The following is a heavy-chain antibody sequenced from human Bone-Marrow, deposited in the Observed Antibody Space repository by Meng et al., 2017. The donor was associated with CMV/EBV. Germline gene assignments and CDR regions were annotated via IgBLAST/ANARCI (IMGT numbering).Heavy chain of an antibody. Sequence: GSSVANCGTTRVRQAPGQGPEWMGWISGYNGDTKDAQKVQGRVYMTTDTATTTVYMELRSLGSDDTAVYFCARARRFWSGYFYYFDYWGQGTLVTVSS. V-gene: IGHV1-18*01. CDR1: GSSVANCG. CDR2: ISGYNGDT. D-gene: IGHD3-3*01. CDR3: ARARRFWSGYFYYFDY. J-gene: IGHJ4*02.